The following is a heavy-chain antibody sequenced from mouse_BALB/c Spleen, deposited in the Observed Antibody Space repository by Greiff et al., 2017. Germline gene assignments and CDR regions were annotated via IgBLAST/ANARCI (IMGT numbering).Heavy chain of an antibody. CDR2: INSNGGST. J-gene: IGHJ4*01. D-gene: IGHD2-1*01. CDR3: ARDYGNYVYAMDY. Sequence: DVMLVESGGGLVQPGGSLKLSCAASGFTFSSYGMSWVRQTPDKRLELVATINSNGGSTYYPDSVKGRFTISRDNAKNTLYLQMSSLKSEDTAMYYCARDYGNYVYAMDYWGQGTSVTVSS. V-gene: IGHV5-6-3*01. CDR1: GFTFSSYG.